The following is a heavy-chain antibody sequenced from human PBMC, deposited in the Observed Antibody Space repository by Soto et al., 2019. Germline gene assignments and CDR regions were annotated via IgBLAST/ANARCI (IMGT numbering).Heavy chain of an antibody. CDR1: GGSISSSSYY. D-gene: IGHD2-15*01. CDR3: ARHVRYCSGGSCVPYFDY. Sequence: SETLSLTCTVSGGSISSSSYYWGWIRQPPGKGLEWIGSIYYSGSTYYNPSLKSRVTISVETSKNQFSLKLSSVTAADTAVYYCARHVRYCSGGSCVPYFDYWGQGTLVTVSS. J-gene: IGHJ4*02. V-gene: IGHV4-39*01. CDR2: IYYSGST.